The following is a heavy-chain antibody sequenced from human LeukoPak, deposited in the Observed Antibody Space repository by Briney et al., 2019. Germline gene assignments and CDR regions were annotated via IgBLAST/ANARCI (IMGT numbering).Heavy chain of an antibody. CDR2: ISGSNSYI. CDR3: XXXXXXLTXEGY. Sequence: PGGSLRLSCAASGFTFSSYTMHWIRQAPGKGLEWVSSISGSNSYIFYADSVKGRSTVSRDNAKDSLYLQMNSLRAQDTAVYYXXXXXXXLTXEGYWGQGTLVTVSS. J-gene: IGHJ4*02. V-gene: IGHV3-21*01. CDR1: GFTFSSYT.